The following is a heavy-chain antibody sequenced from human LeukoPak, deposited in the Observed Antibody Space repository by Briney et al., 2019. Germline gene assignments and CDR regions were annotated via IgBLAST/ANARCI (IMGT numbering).Heavy chain of an antibody. Sequence: GGSLRLSCAASGFTFSSYAMHWVRRAPGKGLEWVAVISYDGSNKYYADSVKGRFTISRDNSKNTLYLQMNSLRAEDTAVYYCAKDWRWELPIYGFNVWGQGTMVTVSS. V-gene: IGHV3-30-3*01. CDR2: ISYDGSNK. CDR1: GFTFSSYA. D-gene: IGHD1-26*01. J-gene: IGHJ3*01. CDR3: AKDWRWELPIYGFNV.